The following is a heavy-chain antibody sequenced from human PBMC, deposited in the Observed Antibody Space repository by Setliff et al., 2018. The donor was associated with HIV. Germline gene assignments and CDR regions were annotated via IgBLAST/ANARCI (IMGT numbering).Heavy chain of an antibody. Sequence: GGSLRLSCAASGFTVSSKYMSWVRQAPGKGLEWVSVIYSGGSTYYADSVKGRFTISRDNSKNTLYLQMNSLRAEDTAVYYCARVTVAGTFYYYYYMDVWGKGTTVTVSS. V-gene: IGHV3-53*05. CDR1: GFTVSSKY. J-gene: IGHJ6*03. CDR3: ARVTVAGTFYYYYYMDV. CDR2: IYSGGST. D-gene: IGHD6-19*01.